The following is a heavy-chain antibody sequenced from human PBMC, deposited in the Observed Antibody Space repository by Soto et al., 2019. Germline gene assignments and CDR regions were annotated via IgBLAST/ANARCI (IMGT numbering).Heavy chain of an antibody. Sequence: SETLSLTCTVSGGPISSYYWSWIRQPPGKGLEWIGYIYYSGSTNYNPSLKSRVTISVDTSKNQFSLKLSSVTAADTAVYYCARDAPYDILTGYSPSYIDYWGQGTLVTVSS. CDR1: GGPISSYY. CDR2: IYYSGST. CDR3: ARDAPYDILTGYSPSYIDY. V-gene: IGHV4-59*01. D-gene: IGHD3-9*01. J-gene: IGHJ4*02.